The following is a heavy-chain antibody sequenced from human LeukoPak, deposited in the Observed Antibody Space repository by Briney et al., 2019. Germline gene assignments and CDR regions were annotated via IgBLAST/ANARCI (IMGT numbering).Heavy chain of an antibody. V-gene: IGHV1-24*01. J-gene: IGHJ4*02. Sequence: ASVKVSCKVSGYTLTELSMHWVRQAPGKGLEWMGGFDPEDGETIYAQKSQGRVTMTEDTSTDTAYMELSSLRSEDTAVYYCAAGGHRHIAAAGHFDYWGQGTLVTVSS. CDR1: GYTLTELS. CDR3: AAGGHRHIAAAGHFDY. CDR2: FDPEDGET. D-gene: IGHD6-13*01.